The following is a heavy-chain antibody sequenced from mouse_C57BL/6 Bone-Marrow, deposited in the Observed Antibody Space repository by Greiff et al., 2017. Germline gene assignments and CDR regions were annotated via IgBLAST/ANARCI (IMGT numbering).Heavy chain of an antibody. CDR3: VRQGDYDGGGFDY. Sequence: EVQLVESGGGLVQPKGSLKLSCAASGFSFNTYAMNWVRQAPGKGLEWVARIRSKSNNYATYYADSVKDRFTISRDDSESMLYLQMNNLKTEDTAMYSCVRQGDYDGGGFDYWGQGTTLTVSS. CDR1: GFSFNTYA. CDR2: IRSKSNNYAT. J-gene: IGHJ2*01. D-gene: IGHD2-4*01. V-gene: IGHV10-1*01.